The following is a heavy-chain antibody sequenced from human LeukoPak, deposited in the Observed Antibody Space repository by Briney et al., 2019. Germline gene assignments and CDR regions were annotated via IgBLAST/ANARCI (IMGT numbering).Heavy chain of an antibody. CDR1: GYSFTSYW. Sequence: GESLRISCKGSGYSFTSYWISWVRQMPRKGLEWMGRIDPSDSYTNYSPSFQGHVTISADKSISTAYLQWSSLKASDTAMYYCARHLRGSGWQVGGNDYWGQGTLVTVSS. CDR2: IDPSDSYT. D-gene: IGHD6-19*01. V-gene: IGHV5-10-1*01. J-gene: IGHJ4*02. CDR3: ARHLRGSGWQVGGNDY.